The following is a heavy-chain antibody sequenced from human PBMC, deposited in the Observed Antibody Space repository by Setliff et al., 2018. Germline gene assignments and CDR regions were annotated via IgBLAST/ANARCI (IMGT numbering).Heavy chain of an antibody. J-gene: IGHJ4*02. D-gene: IGHD3-22*01. CDR1: GASVRSHY. V-gene: IGHV4-59*02. Sequence: SETLSLTCTVSGASVRSHYWSWIRQPPGKGLEWIGFIFYSGDTKSNPSLKSRVTISLDTSKNQFSLNLSSVTAADTAVYYCARGTFDTSGYFPYPIGYWGQGTLVTVSS. CDR2: IFYSGDT. CDR3: ARGTFDTSGYFPYPIGY.